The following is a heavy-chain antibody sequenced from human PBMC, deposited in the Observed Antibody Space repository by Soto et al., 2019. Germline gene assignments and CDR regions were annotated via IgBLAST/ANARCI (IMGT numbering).Heavy chain of an antibody. J-gene: IGHJ4*02. CDR1: GYTFTSYD. D-gene: IGHD3-9*01. CDR2: MNPNSGNT. Sequence: ASVKVSCTASGYTFTSYDINWVRQATGQGLEWMGWMNPNSGNTGYAQKFQGRVTMTRNTSISTAYMELSSLRSEDTAVYYCALTYYDILTGYGYWGQGTLVTVSS. V-gene: IGHV1-8*01. CDR3: ALTYYDILTGYGY.